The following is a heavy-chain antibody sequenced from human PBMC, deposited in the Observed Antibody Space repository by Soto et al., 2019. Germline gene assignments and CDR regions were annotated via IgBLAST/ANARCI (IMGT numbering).Heavy chain of an antibody. CDR3: ASVRYSSSWYYYYGMDF. CDR1: GYTFTSYG. Sequence: QVQLVQSGAEVKKPGASVKVSCKASGYTFTSYGISWVRQAPGQGLEWMGWISAYNGNTNYAQKLQGRVTMTTDTSTSTAYMELRSLRSDDTAVYYCASVRYSSSWYYYYGMDFWGQGTTVTVSS. CDR2: ISAYNGNT. J-gene: IGHJ6*02. V-gene: IGHV1-18*04. D-gene: IGHD6-13*01.